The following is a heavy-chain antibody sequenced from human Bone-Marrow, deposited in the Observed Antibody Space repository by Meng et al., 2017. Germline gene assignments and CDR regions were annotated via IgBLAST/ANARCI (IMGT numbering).Heavy chain of an antibody. CDR1: GGSISSSNW. D-gene: IGHD6-13*01. V-gene: IGHV4-4*02. CDR3: ARGSSSSWPNFDY. J-gene: IGHJ4*02. Sequence: QVPLQESGPGLVKPSGTLSLTCAVSGGSISSSNWWRWVRQPPGKGLEWIGEIYHSGSTNYNPSLKSRVTISVDKSRNQFSLKLSSVTAADTAVYYYARGSSSSWPNFDYWGQGTLVTVSS. CDR2: IYHSGST.